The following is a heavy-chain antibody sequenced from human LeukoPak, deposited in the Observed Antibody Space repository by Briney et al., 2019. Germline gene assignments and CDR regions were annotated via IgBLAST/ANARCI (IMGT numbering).Heavy chain of an antibody. CDR3: AMHTVIASSWSLDY. CDR1: GGSISSYY. CDR2: MYYSGST. J-gene: IGHJ4*02. D-gene: IGHD6-13*01. V-gene: IGHV4-59*08. Sequence: KPPETLSLTCTVSGGSISSYYWSWIRQPPGKGLEWIGYMYYSGSTNYNPSLWSRVTISVDTSKNQFSLKLSSVTAADTAVYYCAMHTVIASSWSLDYWGQGTLVTVSS.